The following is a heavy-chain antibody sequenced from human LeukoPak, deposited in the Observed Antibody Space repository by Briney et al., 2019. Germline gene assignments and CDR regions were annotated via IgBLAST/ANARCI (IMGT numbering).Heavy chain of an antibody. CDR2: INHSGST. Sequence: PETLSLTCAFYGGSFSGYYWSWIRQPPGKGLEWIGEINHSGSTNYNPSLKSRVTISVDTSKNQFSLKLSSVTAADTAVYYCARGPDSSGWYVWGQGTTVTVSS. CDR3: ARGPDSSGWYV. CDR1: GGSFSGYY. J-gene: IGHJ6*02. V-gene: IGHV4-34*01. D-gene: IGHD6-19*01.